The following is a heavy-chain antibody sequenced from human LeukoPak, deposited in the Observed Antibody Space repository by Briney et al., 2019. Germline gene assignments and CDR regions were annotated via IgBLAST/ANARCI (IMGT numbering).Heavy chain of an antibody. CDR1: GFTFSSYW. CDR3: ARDALWFGDLNWFDP. Sequence: GGSLRLSCAASGFTFSSYWMSWVRQAPGKGLEWVANIKQDGSEKYYVGSVKGRFTISRDNAKNSLYLQMNSLRAEDTAVYYCARDALWFGDLNWFDPWGQGTLVTVSS. J-gene: IGHJ5*02. CDR2: IKQDGSEK. V-gene: IGHV3-7*01. D-gene: IGHD3-10*01.